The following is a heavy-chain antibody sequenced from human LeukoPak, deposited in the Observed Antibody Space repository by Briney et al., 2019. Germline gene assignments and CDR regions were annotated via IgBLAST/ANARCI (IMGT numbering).Heavy chain of an antibody. CDR3: ARRGGSSSPYYYYYMDV. CDR2: IYHSGNT. V-gene: IGHV4-38-2*01. J-gene: IGHJ6*03. Sequence: SETLSLTCAVSGYSISSGYYWGWFRQPPGKGLEWIGCIYHSGNTYYNPSLKSRVSISVHTSKNHFSLMLSSVTAADTAVYYCARRGGSSSPYYYYYMDVWGKGTTVTVSS. CDR1: GYSISSGYY. D-gene: IGHD6-13*01.